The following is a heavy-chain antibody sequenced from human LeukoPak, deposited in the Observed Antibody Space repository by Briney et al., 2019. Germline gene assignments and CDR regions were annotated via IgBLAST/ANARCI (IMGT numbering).Heavy chain of an antibody. CDR3: ARGRWLQLDYFDY. J-gene: IGHJ4*02. V-gene: IGHV4-39*07. CDR1: GGSISSSRYS. CDR2: IFSGGST. D-gene: IGHD5-24*01. Sequence: SETLSLTCTVSGGSISSSRYSWGWIRQPPGKGLEWIGSIFSGGSTYYNPSLKSRVTISVDTSKNQFSLKLSSVTAADTAVYYCARGRWLQLDYFDYWGQGTLVTVSS.